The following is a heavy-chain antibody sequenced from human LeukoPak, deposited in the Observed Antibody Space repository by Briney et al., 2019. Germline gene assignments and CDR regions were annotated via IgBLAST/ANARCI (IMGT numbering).Heavy chain of an antibody. Sequence: PRGSLRLSCAASGFSFSNYGIHWVRQAPGKGLEWVTFMQYDGSDKFYADSVKGRFTISRDNSKNTLYLQMNSLRAEDTAVYYCAKSSPAKVVATIPLYPVTDYWGQGTLVTVSS. CDR2: MQYDGSDK. V-gene: IGHV3-30*02. D-gene: IGHD5-12*01. CDR1: GFSFSNYG. J-gene: IGHJ4*02. CDR3: AKSSPAKVVATIPLYPVTDY.